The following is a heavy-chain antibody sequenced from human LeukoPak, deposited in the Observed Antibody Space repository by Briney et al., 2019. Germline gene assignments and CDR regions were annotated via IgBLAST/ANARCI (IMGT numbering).Heavy chain of an antibody. CDR1: GFTFSSYS. Sequence: PGGSLRLSCAASGFTFSSYSMTWVRQAPGKGLEWVSSISSSSSYIYYADSVKGRFTISRDNAKNSLYLQMNSLRAEDTAVYYCARVEAAYFDYWGQGTLVTVSS. V-gene: IGHV3-21*01. D-gene: IGHD6-13*01. J-gene: IGHJ4*02. CDR3: ARVEAAYFDY. CDR2: ISSSSSYI.